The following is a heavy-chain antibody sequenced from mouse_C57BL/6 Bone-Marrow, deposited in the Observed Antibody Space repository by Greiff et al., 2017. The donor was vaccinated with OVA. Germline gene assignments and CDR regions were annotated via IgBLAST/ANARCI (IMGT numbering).Heavy chain of an antibody. D-gene: IGHD1-1*01. CDR2: ISDGGSYT. Sequence: EVNLVASGGGLVKPGGSLKLSCAASGFTFSSYAMSWVRQTPETRLEWVATISDGGSYTYYPDNVKGRFTISRDNAKNNLYLQMSHLKSEDTAMYYCARDYSFDYWGQGTTLTVSS. J-gene: IGHJ2*01. V-gene: IGHV5-4*01. CDR3: ARDYSFDY. CDR1: GFTFSSYA.